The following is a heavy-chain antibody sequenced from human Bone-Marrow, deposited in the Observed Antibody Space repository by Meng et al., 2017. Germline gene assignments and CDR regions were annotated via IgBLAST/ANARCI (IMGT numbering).Heavy chain of an antibody. V-gene: IGHV4-4*02. CDR3: ARVKVSHYYYYSMDV. Sequence: QVQLQESGPGLVKPSGTLSLTCAGSGGSISSSNWWSWVRQPPGKGLEWIGEIYHSGSTNYNPSLKSRVTISVDKSKNQFSLKLSSVTAADTAVYYCARVKVSHYYYYSMDVWGQGTTVTVSS. J-gene: IGHJ6*02. CDR1: GGSISSSNW. CDR2: IYHSGST. D-gene: IGHD5/OR15-5a*01.